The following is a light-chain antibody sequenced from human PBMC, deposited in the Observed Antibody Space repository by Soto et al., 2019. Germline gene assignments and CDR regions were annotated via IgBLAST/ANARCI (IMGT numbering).Light chain of an antibody. Sequence: DIVLTQSPGTLSLSPGERAALSCRASQSVTSNYLAWYQQKPGQAPSLIIYATSIKATGISDRFSGSGYGTDFTLTISRLKPEDFAVYFCQQYGSSPVTFGGGTRVEMK. CDR3: QQYGSSPVT. CDR2: ATS. CDR1: QSVTSNY. V-gene: IGKV3-20*01. J-gene: IGKJ4*01.